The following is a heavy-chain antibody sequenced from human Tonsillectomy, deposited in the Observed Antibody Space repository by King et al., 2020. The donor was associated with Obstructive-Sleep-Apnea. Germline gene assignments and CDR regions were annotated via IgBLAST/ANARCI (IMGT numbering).Heavy chain of an antibody. CDR3: ARDLEYYYDSSGYSHDAFDI. CDR2: IYHSGST. J-gene: IGHJ3*02. CDR1: GYSISSGYY. Sequence: QLQESGPGLVKPSETLSLTCTVSGYSISSGYYWGWIRQPPGKGLEWIGSIYHSGSTYYNPSLKSRVTISVDTSKNKFSLKLSSVTAADPAVYYCARDLEYYYDSSGYSHDAFDIWGQGTMVTVSS. D-gene: IGHD3-22*01. V-gene: IGHV4-38-2*02.